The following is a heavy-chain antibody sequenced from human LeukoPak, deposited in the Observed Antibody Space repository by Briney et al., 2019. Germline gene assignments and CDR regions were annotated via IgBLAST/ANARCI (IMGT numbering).Heavy chain of an antibody. V-gene: IGHV4-59*01. CDR1: GGSISSYY. D-gene: IGHD1-26*01. Sequence: PSETLSLTCTVSGGSISSYYWSWIRQPPGKGLEWIGYIYYSGSTNYNPSLKSRVTISVDTSKNQFSLKLSSVTAADTAVYYCARGDGRGYYYYGMDVWGQGTTVTVSS. CDR2: IYYSGST. CDR3: ARGDGRGYYYYGMDV. J-gene: IGHJ6*02.